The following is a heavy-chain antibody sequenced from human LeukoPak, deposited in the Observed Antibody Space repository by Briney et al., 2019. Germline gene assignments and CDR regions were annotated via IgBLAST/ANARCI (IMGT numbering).Heavy chain of an antibody. CDR1: GFTFSNYA. V-gene: IGHV3-7*01. J-gene: IGHJ5*02. Sequence: GGSLRLSCVASGFTFSNYAMNWVRQAPGKGLEWVATINQDGSEEYYVDSVKGRFTISRDNAKNSLSLQMNSLRAEDTAVYYCARKKYYYDTSANGWFDPWGQGTLVTVSS. D-gene: IGHD3-22*01. CDR2: INQDGSEE. CDR3: ARKKYYYDTSANGWFDP.